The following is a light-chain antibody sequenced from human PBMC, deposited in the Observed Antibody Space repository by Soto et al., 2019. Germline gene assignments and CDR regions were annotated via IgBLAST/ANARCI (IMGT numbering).Light chain of an antibody. CDR2: AAS. V-gene: IGKV1-39*01. CDR3: QQSYSTPIT. J-gene: IGKJ5*01. CDR1: QSISSY. Sequence: DIQMTQSPSSLSASVGDRFTITCRASQSISSYLNWYQQKPGKAPKLLIYAASSLQSGVPSRFSGSGSGTDFTLTISSLQPEDFATYYCQQSYSTPITFGQGTRLEL.